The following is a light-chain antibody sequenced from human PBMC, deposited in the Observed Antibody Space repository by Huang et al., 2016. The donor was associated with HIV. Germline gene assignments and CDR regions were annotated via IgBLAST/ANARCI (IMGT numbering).Light chain of an antibody. CDR1: QSLLQNGYNY. J-gene: IGKJ3*01. CDR2: LTS. CDR3: MQTLQTPFT. V-gene: IGKV2-28*01. Sequence: DIVMTLSPLSLPVTPGEPAFISCKSSQSLLQNGYNYLDWYLQKPGQSPQLLIYLTSKRASGVPDRFSGSGSGTDFTLDISRVEVEDVGVYYCMQTLQTPFTFGPGTKVDI.